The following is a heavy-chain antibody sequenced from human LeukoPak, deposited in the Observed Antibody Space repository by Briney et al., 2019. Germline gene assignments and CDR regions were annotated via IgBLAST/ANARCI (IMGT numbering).Heavy chain of an antibody. Sequence: GGSLRLSCAASGFTFSDNYMTWVRQAPGKELEWVARISGSGGSPYYSDSVKGRFTISRDNSKNTLSLQMKSLRVEDTAIYFCAKDVTSGFDSHYLDSWGQGALVTVCS. D-gene: IGHD5-12*01. CDR3: AKDVTSGFDSHYLDS. J-gene: IGHJ4*02. CDR1: GFTFSDNY. CDR2: ISGSGGSP. V-gene: IGHV3-23*01.